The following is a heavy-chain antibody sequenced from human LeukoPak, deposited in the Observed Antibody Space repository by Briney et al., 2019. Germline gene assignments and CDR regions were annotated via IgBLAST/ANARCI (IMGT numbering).Heavy chain of an antibody. CDR1: GFTFSSYG. J-gene: IGHJ4*02. CDR2: ISYDGSSK. V-gene: IGHV3-30*18. CDR3: GKDRAWTATFDY. Sequence: GGSLRLSCAASGFTFSSYGMHWVRQAPGKGLEWVAVISYDGSSKYYADSVKGRFTISRDNSKNTLYLQMNSLRAEDTAVYYCGKDRAWTATFDYWGQGTLVTVSS. D-gene: IGHD3/OR15-3a*01.